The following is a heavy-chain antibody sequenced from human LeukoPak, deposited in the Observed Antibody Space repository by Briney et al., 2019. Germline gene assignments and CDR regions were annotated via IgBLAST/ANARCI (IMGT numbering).Heavy chain of an antibody. CDR1: GFTFSSYW. Sequence: PGGSLSLSCAASGFTFSSYWMHWVRQAPGKGLLWVSRINSDGSSTTYADSVKGRFTISRDNAKNTLYLQMNSLRAEDTAVYYCARDKLVRRITIFGVVTPTHNWFDPWGQGTLVTVSS. CDR3: ARDKLVRRITIFGVVTPTHNWFDP. J-gene: IGHJ5*02. V-gene: IGHV3-74*01. CDR2: INSDGSST. D-gene: IGHD3-3*01.